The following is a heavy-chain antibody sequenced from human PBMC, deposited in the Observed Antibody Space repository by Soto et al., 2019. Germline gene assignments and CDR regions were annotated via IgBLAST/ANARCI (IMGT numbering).Heavy chain of an antibody. J-gene: IGHJ5*02. D-gene: IGHD3-9*01. V-gene: IGHV7-4-1*01. Sequence: ASVKVSCKASGYTFTSYAMNWVRQAPGQGLEWMGWINTNTGNPTYAQGFTGRFVFSLDTSVSTAYLQICSLKAEDTAVYYCAREYYDILTGGNWFDPWGQGTLVTVSS. CDR2: INTNTGNP. CDR3: AREYYDILTGGNWFDP. CDR1: GYTFTSYA.